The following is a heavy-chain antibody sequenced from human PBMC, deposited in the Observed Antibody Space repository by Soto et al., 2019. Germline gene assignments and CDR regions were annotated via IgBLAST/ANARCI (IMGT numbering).Heavy chain of an antibody. Sequence: QVQLQQWGAGLLKPSETLSLTCAVYGGSFSGYYWSWIRQPPGKGLEWIGEINQGGSTNYNPSLXXRXXISVDTSKNQFSLKLSSVTAADTAVYYCARTYSSSWSPFEYGSEGALVTVSS. CDR2: INQGGST. J-gene: IGHJ4*02. CDR1: GGSFSGYY. D-gene: IGHD6-13*01. CDR3: ARTYSSSWSPFEY. V-gene: IGHV4-34*01.